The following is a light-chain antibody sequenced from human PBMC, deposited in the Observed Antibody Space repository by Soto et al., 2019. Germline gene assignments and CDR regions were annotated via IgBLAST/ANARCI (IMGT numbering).Light chain of an antibody. Sequence: DIQMTQSPSSLSASVGDRVTITCRASQGISNYLAWYQQQPGKPPKLLMYAASTLQSGVPSRFSGSGSGTDFTLTISSHQPEDVATYYCQRYNSVPPVTFGPGTKVNL. J-gene: IGKJ3*01. CDR1: QGISNY. CDR3: QRYNSVPPVT. CDR2: AAS. V-gene: IGKV1-27*01.